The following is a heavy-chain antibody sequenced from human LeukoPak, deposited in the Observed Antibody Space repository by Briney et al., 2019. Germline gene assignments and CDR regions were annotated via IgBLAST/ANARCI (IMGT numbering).Heavy chain of an antibody. J-gene: IGHJ6*03. D-gene: IGHD2-2*01. V-gene: IGHV4-61*02. CDR1: SGSISRSSFY. Sequence: SQTLSLTCTVSSGSISRSSFYWSWIRQPAGKGLEWIGRIYTSGNTNYNPSLQSRASISIDTSKNQFSLKLSSVTAADTAVYYCARARIYCSSTSCYPPYYMDVWGKGTTVTVSS. CDR3: ARARIYCSSTSCYPPYYMDV. CDR2: IYTSGNT.